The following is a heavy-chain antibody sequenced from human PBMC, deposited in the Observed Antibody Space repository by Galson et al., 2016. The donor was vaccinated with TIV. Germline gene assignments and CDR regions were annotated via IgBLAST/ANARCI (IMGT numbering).Heavy chain of an antibody. CDR2: TYWDDDK. V-gene: IGHV2-5*02. D-gene: IGHD1-14*01. J-gene: IGHJ5*02. Sequence: PALVKPTQTLTLTCTFSGFSLSSFGVTVGWIRQPPGKALEWLALTYWDDDKRYSPSLMGRLTITTDTSKNQVVLTMTNFDSMDTATNFCVHFKIRLTGVGRGIYHWGQGTLVSVSS. CDR1: GFSLSSFGVT. CDR3: VHFKIRLTGVGRGIYH.